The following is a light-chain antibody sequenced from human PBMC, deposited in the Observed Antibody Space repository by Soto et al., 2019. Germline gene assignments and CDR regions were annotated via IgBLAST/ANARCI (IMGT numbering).Light chain of an antibody. J-gene: IGKJ1*01. Sequence: DIQLSQSPSTLSASVGDRVTITCRASQSIISWLAWYQQKPDKAPKLLIYKASSLESGVPSRFSGSGSGTEFTLTISSLQPDDFATYFCQQSYSTPPWTFGQGTKVDI. V-gene: IGKV1-5*03. CDR2: KAS. CDR3: QQSYSTPPWT. CDR1: QSIISW.